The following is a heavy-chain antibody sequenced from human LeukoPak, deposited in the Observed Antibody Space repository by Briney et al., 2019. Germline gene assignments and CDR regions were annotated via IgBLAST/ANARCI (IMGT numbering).Heavy chain of an antibody. J-gene: IGHJ4*02. Sequence: GGSLRLSCAASGFTFSSYAMSWVRQAPGKGLEWVSAISGSGGSTYYADSVKGRFTISRENAKNSLYLQMNSLRAGDTAVYYCARAAGDSSGYFDYWGQGTLVTVSS. CDR3: ARAAGDSSGYFDY. CDR2: ISGSGGST. V-gene: IGHV3-23*01. CDR1: GFTFSSYA. D-gene: IGHD3-22*01.